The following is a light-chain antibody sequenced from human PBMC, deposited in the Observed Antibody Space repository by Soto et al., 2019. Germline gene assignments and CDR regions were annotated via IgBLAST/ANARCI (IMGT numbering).Light chain of an antibody. V-gene: IGKV1-27*01. CDR1: QSISNY. J-gene: IGKJ1*01. CDR2: AAS. CDR3: QKYNSAPQT. Sequence: DIQMTQSPSSLSASVGDRVTITCRASQSISNYLAWYQQKPGKVPKLLIYAASTLQSGVPSRFSGSGSGTDFTLTISSLQPEDVATYYWQKYNSAPQTFGEGTKVEIK.